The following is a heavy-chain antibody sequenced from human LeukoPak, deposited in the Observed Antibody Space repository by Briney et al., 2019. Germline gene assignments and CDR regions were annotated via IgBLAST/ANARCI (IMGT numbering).Heavy chain of an antibody. D-gene: IGHD5-12*01. V-gene: IGHV3-11*03. CDR2: ISSSRSYT. CDR1: GFTFSDYY. CDR3: AKNGAYSGYDYIDY. J-gene: IGHJ4*02. Sequence: GGSLRLSCAASGFTFSDYYMSWIRQAPGKGLEWVSYISSSRSYTNYADSVKGRFTVSRDNSRNTLYLQINSLRAEDTAVYYCAKNGAYSGYDYIDYWGQGTLVTVSS.